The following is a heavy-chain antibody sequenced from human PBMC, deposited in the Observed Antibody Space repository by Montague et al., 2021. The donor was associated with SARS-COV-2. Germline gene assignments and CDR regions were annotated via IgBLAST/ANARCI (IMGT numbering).Heavy chain of an antibody. CDR3: ARIGGGGSCYWRSFDD. D-gene: IGHD2-15*01. CDR1: GFSLSTSGMC. V-gene: IGHV2-70*11. Sequence: PALVKPTQTLTLTCTFSGFSLSTSGMCVSWIRQPPGKALEWLARIDWDDDKYYSTSLKSRLTITKDTSKNQVVLTMTKMDPVDTATYYCARIGGGGSCYWRSFDDWGQGTMVTVSS. CDR2: IDWDDDK. J-gene: IGHJ3*01.